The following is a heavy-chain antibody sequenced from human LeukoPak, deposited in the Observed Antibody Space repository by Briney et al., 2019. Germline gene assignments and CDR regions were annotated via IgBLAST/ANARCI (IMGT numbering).Heavy chain of an antibody. CDR3: ARDSDSGYDSPHNWFDP. V-gene: IGHV3-66*01. D-gene: IGHD5-12*01. CDR2: IYSGGST. Sequence: PGGSLRLSCAASGFTVSSNYMSWVRQAPGKGLEWVSVIYSGGSTYYAGSVKGRFTISRDNSKNTLYLQMNSLRAEDTAVYYCARDSDSGYDSPHNWFDPWGQGTLVTVSS. J-gene: IGHJ5*02. CDR1: GFTVSSNY.